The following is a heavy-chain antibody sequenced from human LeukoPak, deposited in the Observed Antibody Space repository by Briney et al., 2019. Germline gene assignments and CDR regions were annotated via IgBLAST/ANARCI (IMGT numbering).Heavy chain of an antibody. CDR3: AREGGFYRPLDY. Sequence: KPSETLSLTCGVSGGSVSSTNWWTWIRQPPGKGLEWIGEVHLDGRTNFNPSLKSRLTMSVDPSEDHGSLKLTSVTAADTAVYYCAREGGFYRPLDYSGQGTLVTVSS. J-gene: IGHJ4*02. CDR2: VHLDGRT. CDR1: GGSVSSTNW. V-gene: IGHV4-4*02. D-gene: IGHD6-25*01.